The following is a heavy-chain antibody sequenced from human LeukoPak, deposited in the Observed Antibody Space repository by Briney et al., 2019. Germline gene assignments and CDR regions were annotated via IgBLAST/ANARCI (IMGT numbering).Heavy chain of an antibody. Sequence: PGGSLRLSCAASGFIFSDYYMSWVRQAPGKGLEWVGRIKSKTDGGTTDYAAPVKGRFTISRDDSKNTLYLQMNSLKTEDTAVYYCTTDPGATTVVAVTIDYWGQGTLVTVSS. CDR2: IKSKTDGGTT. D-gene: IGHD4-23*01. J-gene: IGHJ4*02. V-gene: IGHV3-15*01. CDR1: GFIFSDYY. CDR3: TTDPGATTVVAVTIDY.